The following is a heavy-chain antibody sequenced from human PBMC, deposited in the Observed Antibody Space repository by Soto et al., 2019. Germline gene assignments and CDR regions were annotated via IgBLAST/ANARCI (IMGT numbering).Heavy chain of an antibody. CDR3: AREKRIAAAGTHYYYGMDV. CDR1: GFTFCSYS. Sequence: GGSMRLSCAASGFTFCSYSMNWDRQAPGKGLEWVSSISSSSSYIYYADSVKGRFTISRDNAKNSLYLQMNSLRAEDTAVYYCAREKRIAAAGTHYYYGMDVWGQGTTVTVSS. D-gene: IGHD6-13*01. CDR2: ISSSSSYI. J-gene: IGHJ6*02. V-gene: IGHV3-21*01.